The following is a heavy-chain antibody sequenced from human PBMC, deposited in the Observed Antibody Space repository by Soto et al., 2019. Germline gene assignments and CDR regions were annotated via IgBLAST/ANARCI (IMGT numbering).Heavy chain of an antibody. CDR1: GFTFGDYY. D-gene: IGHD6-13*01. J-gene: IGHJ6*02. Sequence: GGSLRLSCVASGFTFGDYYMNWIRQAPGKGLEWVSYITSSGHTIYYADSVKGRFTVSRDNSKNSMYLQMNSLRADDTAIYYCARDARYASSWSGLDVWGQGTTVTVSS. V-gene: IGHV3-11*01. CDR3: ARDARYASSWSGLDV. CDR2: ITSSGHTI.